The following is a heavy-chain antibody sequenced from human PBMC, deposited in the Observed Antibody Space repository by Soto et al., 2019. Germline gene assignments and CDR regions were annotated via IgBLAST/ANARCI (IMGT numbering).Heavy chain of an antibody. CDR1: GLTLRSYA. CDR2: ISGRSAVP. J-gene: IGHJ5*02. V-gene: IGHV3-23*01. Sequence: EGQLLQSGGDLVLPGGSLRLSCAGSGLTLRSYAMTWIRQTPEKGLEWVSTISGRSAVPSYADSVNGRFAVSRDNSQNTDYLQMNSLRPDDTATYYCAKGGPFTGGLDPWGQGSLVTVSS. CDR3: AKGGPFTGGLDP. D-gene: IGHD3-16*01.